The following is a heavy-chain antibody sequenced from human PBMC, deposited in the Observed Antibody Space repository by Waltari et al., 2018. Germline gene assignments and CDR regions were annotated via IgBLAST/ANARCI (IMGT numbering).Heavy chain of an antibody. CDR1: GGTFSSYP. CDR2: IIPILGIA. J-gene: IGHJ4*02. Sequence: QVQLVQSGAEVKKPGSSVKVSCKASGGTFSSYPISWVRPAPGQGLEWMGRIIPILGIANDAQKFQGRVTITADKSTSTAYMELSSLRSEDTAVYYCARNTVDTAMVTRDYWGQGTLVTVSS. CDR3: ARNTVDTAMVTRDY. V-gene: IGHV1-69*02. D-gene: IGHD5-18*01.